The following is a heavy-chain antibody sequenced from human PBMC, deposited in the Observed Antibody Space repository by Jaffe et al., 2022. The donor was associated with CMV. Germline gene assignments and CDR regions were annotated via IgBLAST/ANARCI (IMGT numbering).Heavy chain of an antibody. D-gene: IGHD2-2*02. Sequence: QVQLVQSGAEVKKPGSSVKVSCKASGGTFSSYAISWVRQAPGQGLEWMGGIIPIFGTANYAQKFQGRVTITADESTSTAYMELSSLRSEDTAVYYCARSRYCSSTSCYTGMYSSSWYYYYGMDVWGQGTTVTVSS. V-gene: IGHV1-69*01. CDR2: IIPIFGTA. J-gene: IGHJ6*02. CDR1: GGTFSSYA. CDR3: ARSRYCSSTSCYTGMYSSSWYYYYGMDV.